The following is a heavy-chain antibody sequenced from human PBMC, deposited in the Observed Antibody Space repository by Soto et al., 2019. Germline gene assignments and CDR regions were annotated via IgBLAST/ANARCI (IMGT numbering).Heavy chain of an antibody. V-gene: IGHV3-49*03. CDR2: IRSKAYGGTT. CDR1: GFTFGDHY. Sequence: GGSLRLSCTTSGFTFGDHYISWFRQAPGKGLEWVGFIRSKAYGGTTDYAASVKGRFTISRDDSKSIAYLQMNSLQTEDTAVYFCTSAPIDTSLLFWGQGTLVT. CDR3: TSAPIDTSLLF. J-gene: IGHJ4*02. D-gene: IGHD3-16*01.